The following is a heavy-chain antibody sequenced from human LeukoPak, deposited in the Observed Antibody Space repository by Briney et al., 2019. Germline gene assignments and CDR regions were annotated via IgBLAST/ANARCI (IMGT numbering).Heavy chain of an antibody. J-gene: IGHJ3*02. CDR3: VRDEDDYNAFDI. D-gene: IGHD5-24*01. CDR1: GGSSSSSSYY. V-gene: IGHV4-39*02. CDR2: IYYSGST. Sequence: PSETLSRNCTVSGGSSSSSSYYWGWIRQPPGKGLEWIGSIYYSGSTYYNPSLKSRVTISVDTSKNQFSLKLSSVTAADTAVYYCVRDEDDYNAFDIWGQGTMVTVSS.